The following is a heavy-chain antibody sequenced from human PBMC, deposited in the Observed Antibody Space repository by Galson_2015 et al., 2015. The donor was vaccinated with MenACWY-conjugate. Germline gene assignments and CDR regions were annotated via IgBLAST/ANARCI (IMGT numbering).Heavy chain of an antibody. CDR3: GKQGLKWELRKSAFDY. V-gene: IGHV3-23*01. J-gene: IGHJ4*02. D-gene: IGHD1-26*01. Sequence: SLRLSCAASGFPCSTYAMNWVRQAPGKGLESVSQISGNGDSTYYADSVEGRFSISRDNSKNTVYLHMNSVRAEDTAMYYCGKQGLKWELRKSAFDYRGQGTLVIVSS. CDR2: ISGNGDST. CDR1: GFPCSTYA.